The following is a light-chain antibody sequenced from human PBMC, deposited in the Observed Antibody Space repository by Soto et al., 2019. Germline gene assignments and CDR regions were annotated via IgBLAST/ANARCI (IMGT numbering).Light chain of an antibody. CDR1: QNVSSN. CDR2: AAS. V-gene: IGKV3-15*01. Sequence: EIVMTQSPATLSVSPGERATLSCRASQNVSSNLAWYQQKPGQAPRLLIYAASTRATGLPARFSGSGSGTEFTLTISSLQSEDFAVYYCQQYSKWPLTFGQGTKVEIK. CDR3: QQYSKWPLT. J-gene: IGKJ1*01.